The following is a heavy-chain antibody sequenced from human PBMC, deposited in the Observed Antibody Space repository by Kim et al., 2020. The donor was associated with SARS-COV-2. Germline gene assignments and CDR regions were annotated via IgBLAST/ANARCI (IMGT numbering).Heavy chain of an antibody. V-gene: IGHV3-74*01. Sequence: GGSLRLSCAASGFTFSSYWMHWVRQAPGKGLVWVSRINSDGSSTSYADSVKGRFTISRDNAKNTLYLQMNSQRAEDTAVYCCARDLKRGIAVAGKYYYYYYGMDVWGQGTTVTVSS. CDR3: ARDLKRGIAVAGKYYYYYYGMDV. CDR2: INSDGSST. J-gene: IGHJ6*02. CDR1: GFTFSSYW. D-gene: IGHD6-19*01.